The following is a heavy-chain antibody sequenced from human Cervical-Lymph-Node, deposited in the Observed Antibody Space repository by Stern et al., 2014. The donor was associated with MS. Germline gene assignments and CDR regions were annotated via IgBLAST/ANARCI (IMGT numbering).Heavy chain of an antibody. CDR1: GDTFRYYA. D-gene: IGHD3-3*01. CDR2: IIPAFGTP. CDR3: ARGPDYWSGDRHFYYDMGV. V-gene: IGHV1-69*01. J-gene: IGHJ6*02. Sequence: VQLVQSGAEVKKPGSSVKVSCKASGDTFRYYAITWVRQAPGQGLEWMGAIIPAFGTPDYLQKSQGRATLPGDEFTPPAYLALSTLKPENTAFFSLARGPDYWSGDRHFYYDMGVWGQGTTVTVSS.